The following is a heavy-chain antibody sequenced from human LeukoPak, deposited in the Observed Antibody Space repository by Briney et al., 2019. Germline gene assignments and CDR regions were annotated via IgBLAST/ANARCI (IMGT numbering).Heavy chain of an antibody. CDR3: ARGRIAPAPKIDY. CDR2: ISYDGVHQ. CDR1: GFTSSNYA. J-gene: IGHJ4*02. D-gene: IGHD2-2*01. V-gene: IGHV3-30*01. Sequence: SGGSLRLSCAASGFTSSNYAMHWVRQAPAKGLEWVAVISYDGVHQFYADSVKGRFNISRDNSKYTLYLQMNSLTPDDSAFYYCARGRIAPAPKIDYWGQGTLVTVSS.